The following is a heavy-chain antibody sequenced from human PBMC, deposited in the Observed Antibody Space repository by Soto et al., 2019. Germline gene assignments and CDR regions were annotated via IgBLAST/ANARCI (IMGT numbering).Heavy chain of an antibody. J-gene: IGHJ2*01. D-gene: IGHD6-6*01. CDR2: IHGDGYFM. CDR1: GFTFSCCA. Sequence: EVQLLDSGGGLVQPGGSLRLSCAASGFTFSCCAMSWVRQAPGKGLEWVSTIHGDGYFMQYTDSVKGLFTISRDTSSNTAYLQVARRSGDATAVYYCVRTRGAASHTHSSFASWGRGTLVTVSS. CDR3: VRTRGAASHTHSSFAS. V-gene: IGHV3-23*01.